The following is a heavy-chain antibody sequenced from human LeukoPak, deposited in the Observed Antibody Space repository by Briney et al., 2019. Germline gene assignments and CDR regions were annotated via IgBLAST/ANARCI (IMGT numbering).Heavy chain of an antibody. V-gene: IGHV5-51*01. CDR2: IYPDDSDT. CDR1: GYSFTSYW. J-gene: IGHJ6*03. CDR3: ARHGHCTNGVCYSNYYMDV. Sequence: KVGESLKISCKGSGYSFTSYWIGWVRQMPGKGLEWMGIIYPDDSDTRYSPSFEGQVIISVDKSISTAYLQWSSLKASDTATYYCARHGHCTNGVCYSNYYMDVWGKGTTVTVS. D-gene: IGHD2-8*01.